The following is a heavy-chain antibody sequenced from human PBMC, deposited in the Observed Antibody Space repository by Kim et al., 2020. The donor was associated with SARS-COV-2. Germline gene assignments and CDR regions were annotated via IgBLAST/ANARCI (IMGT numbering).Heavy chain of an antibody. V-gene: IGHV3-49*04. J-gene: IGHJ4*02. Sequence: GGSLRLSCTASGFTFGDYAMSWVRQAPGKGLEWVGFIRSKANGGTTEYAASVKGRFTISRDDSKSIAYLQMNSLKTEDTAVYYCTRGGIAAADDFDYWGQGTLVTVSS. CDR2: IRSKANGGTT. CDR1: GFTFGDYA. D-gene: IGHD6-13*01. CDR3: TRGGIAAADDFDY.